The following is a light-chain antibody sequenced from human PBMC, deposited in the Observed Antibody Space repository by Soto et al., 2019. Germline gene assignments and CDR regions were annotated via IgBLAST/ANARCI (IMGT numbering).Light chain of an antibody. V-gene: IGLV2-14*01. Sequence: QSVLTQPASVSGSPGQSITISCTGTSSDVGGYDSVSWYQQHPGKAPKLIIYEVTNRPSGVSNRFSVSKSGNTASLTISGLQAEDEADYYCSSYRTGSHLVFGTGTKLTVL. J-gene: IGLJ1*01. CDR1: SSDVGGYDS. CDR3: SSYRTGSHLV. CDR2: EVT.